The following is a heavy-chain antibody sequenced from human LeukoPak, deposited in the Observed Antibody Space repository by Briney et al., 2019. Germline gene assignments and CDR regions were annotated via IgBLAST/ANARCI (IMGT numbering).Heavy chain of an antibody. V-gene: IGHV3-30-3*01. CDR3: ARVGYSSGWYFDY. J-gene: IGHJ4*02. CDR2: ISYDGSNK. Sequence: PGGSLRLSCAASGFTFSSYAMHWVRRAPGKGLEWVAVISYDGSNKYYADSVKGRFTISRDNSKNTLYLQMNSLRAEDTAVYYCARVGYSSGWYFDYWGQGTLVTVSS. CDR1: GFTFSSYA. D-gene: IGHD6-19*01.